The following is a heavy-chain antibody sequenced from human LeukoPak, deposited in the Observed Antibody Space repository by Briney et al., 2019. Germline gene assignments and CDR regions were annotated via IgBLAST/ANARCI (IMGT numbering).Heavy chain of an antibody. CDR3: AKNLLGADIVSTIYDY. V-gene: IGHV3-9*01. D-gene: IGHD5/OR15-5a*01. J-gene: IGHJ4*02. Sequence: PGGSLRLSCAASGFTFDNYAMHWVRQAPGKGLEWVSGISWNSGSIGHADSVKGRLTISRDNAKNSVYLQMNSLRPEDTALYYCAKNLLGADIVSTIYDYWGQGTLVTVSS. CDR1: GFTFDNYA. CDR2: ISWNSGSI.